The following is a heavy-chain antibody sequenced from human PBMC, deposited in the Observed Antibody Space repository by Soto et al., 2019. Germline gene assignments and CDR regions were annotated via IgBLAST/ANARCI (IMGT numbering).Heavy chain of an antibody. CDR1: GFTFSSYA. Sequence: PVGSLRLSCAASGFTFSSYAMHWVRQAPGKGLEWVAVISYDGSNKYYADSVKGRFTISRDNSKNTLYLQMNSLRAEDTAVYYCARAEEMATISDWGQGTLVTVSS. V-gene: IGHV3-30-3*01. D-gene: IGHD5-12*01. CDR2: ISYDGSNK. CDR3: ARAEEMATISD. J-gene: IGHJ4*02.